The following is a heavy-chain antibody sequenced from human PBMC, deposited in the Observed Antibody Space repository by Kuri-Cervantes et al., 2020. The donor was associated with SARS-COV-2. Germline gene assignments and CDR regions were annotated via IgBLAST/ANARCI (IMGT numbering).Heavy chain of an antibody. CDR3: VRDGDHWNFDY. J-gene: IGHJ4*02. V-gene: IGHV3-74*01. Sequence: GGSLRLSCAASGFTFSGHWIHWVRQAPGKGLVWVSRINPDGSYTNNADSVKGRFTLSRDNAKNMLFLQMNSPRAEDTAVYYCVRDGDHWNFDYWSQGTLVTVSS. CDR2: INPDGSYT. D-gene: IGHD1-1*01. CDR1: GFTFSGHW.